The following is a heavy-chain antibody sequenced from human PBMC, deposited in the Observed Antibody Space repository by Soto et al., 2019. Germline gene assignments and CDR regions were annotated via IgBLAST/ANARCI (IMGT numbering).Heavy chain of an antibody. D-gene: IGHD2-2*01. CDR2: INPNSGGT. CDR3: ARDKGYCSSTSCWGLYYYGMDV. Sequence: ASVKVFCKASGYTFTGYYMHWVRQAPGQVLEWMGWINPNSGGTNYAQKFQGWVTMTRDTSISTAYMELSRLRSDDTAVYYCARDKGYCSSTSCWGLYYYGMDVWGQGTTVTVSS. V-gene: IGHV1-2*04. J-gene: IGHJ6*02. CDR1: GYTFTGYY.